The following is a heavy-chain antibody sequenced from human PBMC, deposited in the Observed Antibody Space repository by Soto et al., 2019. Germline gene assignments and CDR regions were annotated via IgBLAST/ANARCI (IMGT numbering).Heavy chain of an antibody. CDR2: ISAYNGNT. D-gene: IGHD6-25*01. J-gene: IGHJ6*02. V-gene: IGHV1-18*01. CDR3: ARGGPAPDLHCGLDI. Sequence: QVQLVQSGGEVKKPGASVKVSCKTSGYSFTTYGISWVRQAPGQGLEWMGWISAYNGNTNYAKKLQDRVTMSTDTPTSTAHMEPSRLKHHDTAVYYFARGGPAPDLHCGLDIWSPGNTVSVSS. CDR1: GYSFTTYG.